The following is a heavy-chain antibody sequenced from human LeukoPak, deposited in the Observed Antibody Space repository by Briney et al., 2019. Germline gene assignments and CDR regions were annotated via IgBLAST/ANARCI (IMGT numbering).Heavy chain of an antibody. Sequence: GGSLRLSCAASGFTFSSYWMSWVRQAPGKGLEWVANIKQDGSEKYYVDSVKGRITISRDNAKNSLYLQMNSLRAEDTAVYYCARVRRYSSGWYWLYWGQGTLVTVSS. CDR3: ARVRRYSSGWYWLY. CDR2: IKQDGSEK. V-gene: IGHV3-7*01. J-gene: IGHJ4*02. D-gene: IGHD6-19*01. CDR1: GFTFSSYW.